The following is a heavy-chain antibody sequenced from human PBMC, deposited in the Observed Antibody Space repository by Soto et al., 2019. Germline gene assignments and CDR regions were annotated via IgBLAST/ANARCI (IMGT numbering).Heavy chain of an antibody. CDR3: ARDQSMIVVACDY. J-gene: IGHJ4*02. CDR2: IWFDGSNK. Sequence: GGSLRLSCAASGFTFSAYGMHWVRQAPGKGLEWVAVIWFDGSNKYYADSVKGRFTISRDNSKNTLYLQMNSLRAEDTAVYYCARDQSMIVVACDYWGQGTLVTVSS. V-gene: IGHV3-33*01. D-gene: IGHD3-22*01. CDR1: GFTFSAYG.